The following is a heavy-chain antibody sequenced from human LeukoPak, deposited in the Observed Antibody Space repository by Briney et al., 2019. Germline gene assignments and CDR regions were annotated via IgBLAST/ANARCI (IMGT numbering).Heavy chain of an antibody. CDR1: GGTFSSYA. CDR3: XXXXXXXXXXYGLRFDY. D-gene: IGHD3-10*01. J-gene: IGHJ4*02. Sequence: SVKVSCKASGGTFSSYAISWARQAPGQGLEWMGRIIPILGIANYAQKFQGRVTITADKSTSTAYMELSSLRSEDTAVYYCXXXXXXXXXXYGLRFDYWGQGTLVTVSS. V-gene: IGHV1-69*04. CDR2: IIPILGIA.